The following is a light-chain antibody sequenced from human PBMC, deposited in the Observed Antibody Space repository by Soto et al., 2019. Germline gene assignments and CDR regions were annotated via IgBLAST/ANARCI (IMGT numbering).Light chain of an antibody. CDR2: GNS. Sequence: QSVLTQPPSVSGAPGQTVTISCTGSSPSIGADYDFHWYQQLPGTAPKLLLYGNSIRPSGVPDRFSGSKSGTSASLTITGLQAEDEAHYYCQSYDTSLSDVVFGGGTKLTVL. CDR3: QSYDTSLSDVV. V-gene: IGLV1-40*01. CDR1: SPSIGADYD. J-gene: IGLJ2*01.